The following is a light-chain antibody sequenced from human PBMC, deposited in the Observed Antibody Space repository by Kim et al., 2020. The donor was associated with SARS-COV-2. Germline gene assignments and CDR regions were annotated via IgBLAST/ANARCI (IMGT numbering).Light chain of an antibody. V-gene: IGLV1-44*01. CDR1: SSNIGGNT. Sequence: QSVLTQPPSASGTPGQRVTISCSGSSSNIGGNTVNWYQQLPGTAPKLLIYKNNQRPSGVPDRFCGSTSGTSASLAISGLQSEDEADYYCAAWEDSLVGRVFGGGTQLTVL. CDR3: AAWEDSLVGRV. J-gene: IGLJ3*02. CDR2: KNN.